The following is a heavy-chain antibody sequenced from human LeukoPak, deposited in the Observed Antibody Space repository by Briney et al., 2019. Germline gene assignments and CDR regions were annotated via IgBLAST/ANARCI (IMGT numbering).Heavy chain of an antibody. CDR2: IYYSGST. CDR3: ARLPDFWSGYGGMDV. D-gene: IGHD3-3*01. Sequence: SETLSLTCTVSGGSISSYYWSWIRQPPGKGLEWIGYIYYSGSTNYNPSLKSRVTISVDTSKNQFSLKLSPVTAADTAVYYCARLPDFWSGYGGMDVWGQGTTVTVSS. V-gene: IGHV4-59*08. CDR1: GGSISSYY. J-gene: IGHJ6*02.